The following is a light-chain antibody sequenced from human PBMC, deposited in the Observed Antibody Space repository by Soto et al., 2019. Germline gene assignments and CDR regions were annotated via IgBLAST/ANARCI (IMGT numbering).Light chain of an antibody. J-gene: IGKJ4*01. V-gene: IGKV1-12*01. CDR2: DAS. CDR1: QGISSW. Sequence: DIQMTQSPSSVSASVGDRVTITCRASQGISSWVAWYQQKPGKAPNLLIYDASSLQSGVPSRFSGCGSGTEFTLTISSLQPEDFATYYCQQADTFPLTFGGGTKVEIK. CDR3: QQADTFPLT.